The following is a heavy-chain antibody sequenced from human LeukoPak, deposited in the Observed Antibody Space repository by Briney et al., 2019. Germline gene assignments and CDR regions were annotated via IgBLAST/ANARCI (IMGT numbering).Heavy chain of an antibody. J-gene: IGHJ5*02. CDR1: GFTFDDYG. Sequence: GGSLRLSCAASGFTFDDYGMSWVRQAPGKGLEWVSGINWNGGSTGYADSVKGRFTISRDNAKNSLYLRMNSLRAEDTALYYCARDLNDFWSGSTNWFDPWGQGTLVTVSS. V-gene: IGHV3-20*04. D-gene: IGHD3-3*01. CDR2: INWNGGST. CDR3: ARDLNDFWSGSTNWFDP.